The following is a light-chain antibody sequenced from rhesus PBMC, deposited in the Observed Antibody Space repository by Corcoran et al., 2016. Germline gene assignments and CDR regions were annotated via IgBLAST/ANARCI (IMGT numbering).Light chain of an antibody. Sequence: DIVMTQSPDSLAVSLGERVTINCRSSQSLLFSSNNENSLAWYQQKPGQAPKLLIYWASTREAGVPDGFSGSGAGTDFTLSISGLQAEDVAVYFCQQYYLTPYSFGQGTRLEIK. CDR3: QQYYLTPYS. J-gene: IGKJ2*01. CDR1: QSLLFSSNNENS. CDR2: WAS. V-gene: IGKV4-1*01.